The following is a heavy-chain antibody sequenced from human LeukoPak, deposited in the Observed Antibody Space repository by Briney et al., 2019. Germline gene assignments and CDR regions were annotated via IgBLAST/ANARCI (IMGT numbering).Heavy chain of an antibody. V-gene: IGHV3-23*01. CDR3: AKDTQTAYYDFWSGYYTG. D-gene: IGHD3-3*01. CDR1: GFTFSSYA. Sequence: PGGSLRLSCAASGFTFSSYAMSWVRQAPGKGLEWVSAISGSGGSTYYADSVKGRFTISRDNSKNTLYLQMNSLRAEDTAVYYCAKDTQTAYYDFWSGYYTGWGQGTLVTVSS. J-gene: IGHJ4*02. CDR2: ISGSGGST.